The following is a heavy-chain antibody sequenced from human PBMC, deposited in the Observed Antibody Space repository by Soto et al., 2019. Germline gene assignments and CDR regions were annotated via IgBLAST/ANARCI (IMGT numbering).Heavy chain of an antibody. CDR1: GGSISSSSYY. D-gene: IGHD6-13*01. V-gene: IGHV4-39*01. Sequence: SETLSLTCTVSGGSISSSSYYWGWIRQPPGKGLEWIGSIYYSGSTYYNPSLKSRVTISVDTSKNQFSLKLSSVAAADTAVYYCAGYSSSWYDFGYYYGMDVWGQGTTVTGS. CDR2: IYYSGST. CDR3: AGYSSSWYDFGYYYGMDV. J-gene: IGHJ6*02.